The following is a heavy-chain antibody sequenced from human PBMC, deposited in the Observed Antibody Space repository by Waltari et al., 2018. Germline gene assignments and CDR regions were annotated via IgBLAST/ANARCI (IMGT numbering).Heavy chain of an antibody. Sequence: EVQLVSSGGGLVQPGGSLGLACAASGFTFSSYSMTWVRQGPGKGLEWVSYISSSSSNIYYADSVKGRFTISRDNAKNSLYLQMNSLRAEDTAVYYCTSGSYFSGYWGQGTLVTVSS. CDR3: TSGSYFSGY. CDR2: ISSSSSNI. CDR1: GFTFSSYS. V-gene: IGHV3-48*01. D-gene: IGHD1-26*01. J-gene: IGHJ4*02.